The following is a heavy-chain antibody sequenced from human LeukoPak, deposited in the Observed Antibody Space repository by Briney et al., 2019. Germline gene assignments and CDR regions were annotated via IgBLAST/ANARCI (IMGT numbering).Heavy chain of an antibody. V-gene: IGHV4-59*01. J-gene: IGHJ4*02. CDR1: GGSISSYY. Sequence: SETLSLTCTVSGGSISSYYWSWIRQPPGKGLEWIGYISYSGSTNYNPSLKSRVTISVDTSKNQFSLKLSSVTAADTAVYYCARDCRSTSCYDYWGQGTLVTVSS. CDR2: ISYSGST. CDR3: ARDCRSTSCYDY. D-gene: IGHD2-2*01.